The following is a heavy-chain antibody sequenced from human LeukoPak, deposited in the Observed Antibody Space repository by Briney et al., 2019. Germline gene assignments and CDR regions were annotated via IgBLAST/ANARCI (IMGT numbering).Heavy chain of an antibody. Sequence: SVKVSCKASGGTFSSYAISWVRQAPGQGLEWMGGIIPIFGTANYAQKFQGRVTITTDESTTTAYMELSSLRSEDTAVYYCARGRAADHYYYYYMDVWGKGTTVTVSS. CDR1: GGTFSSYA. CDR2: IIPIFGTA. CDR3: ARGRAADHYYYYYMDV. V-gene: IGHV1-69*05. J-gene: IGHJ6*03. D-gene: IGHD2-15*01.